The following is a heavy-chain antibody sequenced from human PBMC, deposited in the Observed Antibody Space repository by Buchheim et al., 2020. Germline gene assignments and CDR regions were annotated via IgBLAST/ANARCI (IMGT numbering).Heavy chain of an antibody. CDR3: ARGGGYYFDY. CDR1: GGSVSSENW. J-gene: IGHJ4*02. CDR2: IYHGGAT. Sequence: QVQLQESGPGLVNPSWTLSLTCAVSGGSVSSENWWSWVRQPPGKGLEWIGEIYHGGATNYNPSLKSRVTISLDQSKNQVSLMLDSVTAADTAVYYCARGGGYYFDYWGQGT. D-gene: IGHD3-16*01. V-gene: IGHV4-4*02.